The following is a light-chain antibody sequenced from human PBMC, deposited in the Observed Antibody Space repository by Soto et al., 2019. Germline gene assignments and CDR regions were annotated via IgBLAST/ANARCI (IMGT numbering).Light chain of an antibody. CDR3: QQYGSSGT. J-gene: IGKJ1*01. V-gene: IGKV3-20*01. CDR1: QTVRNNY. Sequence: EFVLTQSPGTLSLSPGERATLSCRASQTVRNNYLAWYQQKPGQAPRLLISGASTRAADIPDRFSGSGSGTDFTLTIGRLEPEDFAVYYCQQYGSSGTFGQGTKVDIK. CDR2: GAS.